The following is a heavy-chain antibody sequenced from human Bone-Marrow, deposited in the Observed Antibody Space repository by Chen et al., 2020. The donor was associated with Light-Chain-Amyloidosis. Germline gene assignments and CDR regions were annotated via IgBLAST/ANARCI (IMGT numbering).Heavy chain of an antibody. CDR3: ARKLGGPFWY. J-gene: IGHJ4*02. D-gene: IGHD3-10*01. CDR1: GGSFSGYY. CDR2: INHSGST. Sequence: QVQLQQWGAGLLKPSETLSLTCAVYGGSFSGYYWSLIRQPPGKGLEWIGEINHSGSTNYNPSLKSRVTISVDTSKNQFSLKLSSVTAADTAVYYCARKLGGPFWYWGQGTLVTVSS. V-gene: IGHV4-34*01.